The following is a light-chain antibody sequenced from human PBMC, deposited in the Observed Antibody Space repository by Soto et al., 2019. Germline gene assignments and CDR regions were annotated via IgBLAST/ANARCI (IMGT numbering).Light chain of an antibody. V-gene: IGKV1-9*01. CDR1: QGISSD. Sequence: IPLTQSPSSLSASVGDRVTITCRASQGISSDLAWYQQKPGKAPKLLIYSASTLQNGVPSRFRGSGSGTDFTLTISGLQPEDFETYYCQQLNSYPVTFGQVTRLEL. J-gene: IGKJ5*01. CDR2: SAS. CDR3: QQLNSYPVT.